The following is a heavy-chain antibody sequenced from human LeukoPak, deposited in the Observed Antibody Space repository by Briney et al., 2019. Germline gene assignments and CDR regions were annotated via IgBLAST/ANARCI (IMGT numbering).Heavy chain of an antibody. Sequence: ASVKVSCKASGYTFTSYYMHWVRQAPGQGLEWMGIINPSGGSTSYAQKFQGRVTVARDTSTSTVYMELSSLRSEDTAVYYCARDQAVVVPAYYYYYGMDVWGQGTTVTVSS. CDR2: INPSGGST. CDR3: ARDQAVVVPAYYYYYGMDV. CDR1: GYTFTSYY. J-gene: IGHJ6*02. V-gene: IGHV1-46*01. D-gene: IGHD2-2*01.